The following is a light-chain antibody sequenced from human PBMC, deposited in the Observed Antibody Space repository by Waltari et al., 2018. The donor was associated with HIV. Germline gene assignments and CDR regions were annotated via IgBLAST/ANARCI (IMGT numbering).Light chain of an antibody. CDR2: KDT. V-gene: IGLV3-25*03. J-gene: IGLJ1*01. CDR1: ALTRQF. CDR3: QSADTSGTRV. Sequence: SFELTQPPSVSVSPGQTARLPCSGDALTRQFTLWYQQKPGQAPVVVIYKDTERPSGIPERFSGSSSGTTVTLTISGVQAEDEADYYCQSADTSGTRVFASGTKVTVL.